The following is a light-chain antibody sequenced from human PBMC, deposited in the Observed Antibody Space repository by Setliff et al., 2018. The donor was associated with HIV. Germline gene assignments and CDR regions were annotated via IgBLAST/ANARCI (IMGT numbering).Light chain of an antibody. CDR2: RNN. CDR1: SSNIGSNI. V-gene: IGLV1-44*01. J-gene: IGLJ1*01. CDR3: ATWDDSLNGNV. Sequence: QSVLTQPPSASGTPGQRVTISCSGSSSNIGSNIVNWYQHLPGTAPKLLIYRNNQRPSGVPDRFSGSKSGTSASLAIRGLQSEDEADYYCATWDDSLNGNVFGSGIKVTVL.